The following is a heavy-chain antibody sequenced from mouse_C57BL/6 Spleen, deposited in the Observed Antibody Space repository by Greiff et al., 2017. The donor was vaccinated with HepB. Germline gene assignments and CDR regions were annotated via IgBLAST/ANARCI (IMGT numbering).Heavy chain of an antibody. Sequence: EVQLQQSGPELVKPGASVKIPCKASGYTFTDYNMDWVKQSHGKSLEWIGDINPNNGGTNYNQKFKGKATLTVDKSSSTAYMELRSLTSEDTAVYYCARSTVVASDYFDYWGQGTTLTVSS. J-gene: IGHJ2*01. V-gene: IGHV1-18*01. CDR1: GYTFTDYN. CDR3: ARSTVVASDYFDY. D-gene: IGHD1-1*01. CDR2: INPNNGGT.